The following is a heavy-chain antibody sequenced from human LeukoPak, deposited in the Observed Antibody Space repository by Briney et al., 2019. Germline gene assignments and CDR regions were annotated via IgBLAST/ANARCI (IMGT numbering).Heavy chain of an antibody. J-gene: IGHJ6*03. Sequence: GGSLRHSCAAFRLTFSSYAMSWVRQAPGKGLECVSAISGSGGSTYYADSVKGRFTISRDNSKNTLYLQMNSLRAEDTAVYYCAKDGRRAVTNYYYYYMDVWGKGTTVTVSS. CDR3: AKDGRRAVTNYYYYYMDV. CDR1: RLTFSSYA. D-gene: IGHD4-17*01. V-gene: IGHV3-23*01. CDR2: ISGSGGST.